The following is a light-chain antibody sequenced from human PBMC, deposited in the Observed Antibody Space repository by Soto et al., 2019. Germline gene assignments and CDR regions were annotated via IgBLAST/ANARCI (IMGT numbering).Light chain of an antibody. CDR1: QSVTSAY. Sequence: EIVLTQSPGTLSLSPGERATLSCRASQSVTSAYLAWYQLKPGQAPRLLIFDASSRATSVPDRFSGSGSGTDFTLTISRLDTEDFAVYCCQQYGSLPYTFGQGTKLEIK. CDR2: DAS. CDR3: QQYGSLPYT. V-gene: IGKV3-20*01. J-gene: IGKJ2*01.